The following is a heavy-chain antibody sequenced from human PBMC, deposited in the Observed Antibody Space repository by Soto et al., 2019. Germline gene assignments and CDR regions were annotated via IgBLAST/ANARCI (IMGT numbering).Heavy chain of an antibody. D-gene: IGHD3-10*01. CDR2: ISGGSTTI. CDR3: ARDPGSMVRGVIIGWFDT. CDR1: GFTFSDYY. V-gene: IGHV3-11*01. Sequence: GGSLRLSCAASGFTFSDYYMNWIRQAPGKGLEWVSYISGGSTTIYYADSVKGRFTISRDNAKNSLYLQMNSLRAEDTAVYYCARDPGSMVRGVIIGWFDTWGQGTPVTVSS. J-gene: IGHJ5*02.